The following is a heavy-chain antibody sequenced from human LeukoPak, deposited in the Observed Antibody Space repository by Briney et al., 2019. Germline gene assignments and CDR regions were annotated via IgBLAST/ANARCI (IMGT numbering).Heavy chain of an antibody. J-gene: IGHJ4*02. CDR1: GVSVSSFY. D-gene: IGHD4-17*01. V-gene: IGHV4-4*07. Sequence: KTSETLSLTCTVSGVSVSSFYWTWIRQPAGKGLEWIGRIYATGNTHFNPSLKSRVTMSIDTSKNQFSLKLSSVTAADTAVYYCARDDYDDSTRGLDYWGQGTLVTVSS. CDR3: ARDDYDDSTRGLDY. CDR2: IYATGNT.